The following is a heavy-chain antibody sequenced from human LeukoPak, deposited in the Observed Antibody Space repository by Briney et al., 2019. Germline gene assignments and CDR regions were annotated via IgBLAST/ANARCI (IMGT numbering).Heavy chain of an antibody. CDR3: ARREGSHYSVDL. Sequence: PSETLSLTCTVSGASLSSYYWSWIRLPPGKGLEWIGSIYYSGVTNFNPSLKRRIAMSVDTSRNLFSLKLSSVTAADTAVYFCARREGSHYSVDLWGQGTTVTVSS. CDR2: IYYSGVT. J-gene: IGHJ6*02. V-gene: IGHV4-59*08. D-gene: IGHD2-15*01. CDR1: GASLSSYY.